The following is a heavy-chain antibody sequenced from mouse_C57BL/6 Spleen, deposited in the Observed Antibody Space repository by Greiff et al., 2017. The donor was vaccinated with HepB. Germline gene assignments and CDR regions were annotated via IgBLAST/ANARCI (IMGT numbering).Heavy chain of an antibody. CDR2: IYPGSGST. CDR3: ARTAYNSNQRYFDY. V-gene: IGHV1-55*01. CDR1: GYTFTSYW. Sequence: QVQLKQPGAELVKPGASVKMSCKASGYTFTSYWITWVKQRPGQGLEWIGDIYPGSGSTNYNEKFKSKATLTVDTSSSTAYMQLSSLTSEDSAVYYCARTAYNSNQRYFDYWGQGTTLTVSS. D-gene: IGHD2-5*01. J-gene: IGHJ2*01.